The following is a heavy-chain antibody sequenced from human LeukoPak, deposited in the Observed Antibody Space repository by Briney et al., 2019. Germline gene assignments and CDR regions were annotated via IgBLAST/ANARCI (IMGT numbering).Heavy chain of an antibody. CDR2: IYTSGST. Sequence: SETLSLTCTVSGGSISSYYWSWIRQPAGKGLEWIGRIYTSGSTNYNPSLKSRVTMSVDTSKNQFSLKLSSVTAADTAVYYCAREGYGFWSGPNWFDPWGQGTLVTVSS. J-gene: IGHJ5*02. V-gene: IGHV4-4*07. CDR3: AREGYGFWSGPNWFDP. CDR1: GGSISSYY. D-gene: IGHD3-3*01.